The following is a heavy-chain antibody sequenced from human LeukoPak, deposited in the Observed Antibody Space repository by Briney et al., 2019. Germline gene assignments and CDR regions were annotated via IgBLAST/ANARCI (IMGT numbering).Heavy chain of an antibody. CDR3: AKELPRYSSGWSEYFQH. V-gene: IGHV3-30-3*01. Sequence: QSGGSLRLSCAASGFTFSSYAMHWVRQAPGKGLEWVAVISYDGSNKYYADSVKGRFTISRDNSKNTLYLQMNSLRAEDTAVYYCAKELPRYSSGWSEYFQHWGQGTLVTVSS. J-gene: IGHJ1*01. CDR1: GFTFSSYA. D-gene: IGHD6-19*01. CDR2: ISYDGSNK.